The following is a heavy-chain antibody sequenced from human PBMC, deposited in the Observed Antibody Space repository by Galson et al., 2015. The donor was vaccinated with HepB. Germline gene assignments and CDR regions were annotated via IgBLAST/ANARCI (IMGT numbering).Heavy chain of an antibody. CDR3: ARWGITDIVVVPAATRPTYGMDV. CDR2: ISAYNGNT. D-gene: IGHD2-2*01. Sequence: SVKVSCKASGYTFTSYGISWVRQAPGQGLEWMGWISAYNGNTNCAQKLQGRVTMTTDTSTSTAYMELRSLRSDDTAVYYCARWGITDIVVVPAATRPTYGMDVWGQGTTVTVSS. CDR1: GYTFTSYG. J-gene: IGHJ6*02. V-gene: IGHV1-18*01.